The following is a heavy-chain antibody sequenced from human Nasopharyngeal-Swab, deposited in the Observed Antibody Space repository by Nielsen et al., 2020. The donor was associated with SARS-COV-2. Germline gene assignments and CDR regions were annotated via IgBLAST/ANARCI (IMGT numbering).Heavy chain of an antibody. V-gene: IGHV4-31*03. Sequence: SETLSLTFTVPGGSISSGGYYWSWIRQHPGKGLEWIGYIYYSGSTYYNPSLKSRVTISVDTSKNQFSLKLSSVTAADTAVYYCARAYGDYPYWADYWGQGTLVTVSS. D-gene: IGHD4-17*01. CDR3: ARAYGDYPYWADY. J-gene: IGHJ4*02. CDR1: GGSISSGGYY. CDR2: IYYSGST.